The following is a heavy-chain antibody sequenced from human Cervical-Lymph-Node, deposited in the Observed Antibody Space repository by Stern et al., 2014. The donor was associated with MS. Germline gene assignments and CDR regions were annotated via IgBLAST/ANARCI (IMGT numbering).Heavy chain of an antibody. CDR3: ARRGPAAEIDF. CDR1: GYTFTTYW. J-gene: IGHJ4*02. D-gene: IGHD6-13*01. CDR2: ICPRASDA. Sequence: VQLVQSGPEVKKPAESLKITCTASGYTFTTYWIGWVRQGSRKGQERMGIICPRASDARLSPSFQGQVTISVDKSIPAAYLQWSSLKASDTAMYYCARRGPAAEIDFWGRGTLVTVSS. V-gene: IGHV5-51*01.